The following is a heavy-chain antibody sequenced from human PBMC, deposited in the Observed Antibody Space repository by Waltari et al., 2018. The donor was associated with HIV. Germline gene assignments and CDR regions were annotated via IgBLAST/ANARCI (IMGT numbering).Heavy chain of an antibody. CDR2: IGGSGSTK. D-gene: IGHD2-2*03. Sequence: EVQLLESGGGLVQPGGSLRLSCAVSGFTFSDFAMTWVRQAPGKGLEWVSVIGGSGSTKDYADSMEGRFAISRDNSKNTIYLQMHSLRAEDTAVYYCAKVGYCSSFRCPAAGYSLDVWGQGTAVIVSS. CDR3: AKVGYCSSFRCPAAGYSLDV. V-gene: IGHV3-23*01. CDR1: GFTFSDFA. J-gene: IGHJ6*02.